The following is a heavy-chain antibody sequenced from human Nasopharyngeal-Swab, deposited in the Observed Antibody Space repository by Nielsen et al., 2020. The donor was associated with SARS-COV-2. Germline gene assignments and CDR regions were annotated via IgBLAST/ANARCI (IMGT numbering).Heavy chain of an antibody. CDR2: ISAYNGNT. V-gene: IGHV1-18*01. Sequence: ASVKVSCKASGYTFTSYGISWVRQAPGQGLEWMGWISAYNGNTNYAQKLQGRVTMTTDTSTSTAYMELSSLRSEDTAVYYCATDVVGNNYYYYGMDVWGQGTTVTVSS. CDR1: GYTFTSYG. J-gene: IGHJ6*02. CDR3: ATDVVGNNYYYYGMDV. D-gene: IGHD1-26*01.